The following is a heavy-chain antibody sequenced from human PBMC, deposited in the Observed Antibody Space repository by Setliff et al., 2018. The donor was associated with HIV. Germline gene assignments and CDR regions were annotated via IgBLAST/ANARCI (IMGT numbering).Heavy chain of an antibody. CDR3: TTDGGGYDEPNS. CDR1: GFIFNKYW. J-gene: IGHJ5*01. Sequence: PWGSLRLSCAASGFIFNKYWMHWVRQAPGKGLVWVARINHDGRSAGYADSVKGRFTISRDNAKNILYLQMNSLRVEDTAMYYCTTDGGGYDEPNSWGQEPWPPSPQ. V-gene: IGHV3-74*01. CDR2: INHDGRSA. D-gene: IGHD3-16*01.